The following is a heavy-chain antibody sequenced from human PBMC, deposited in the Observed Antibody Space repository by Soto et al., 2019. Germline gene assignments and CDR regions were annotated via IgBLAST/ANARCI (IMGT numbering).Heavy chain of an antibody. J-gene: IGHJ4*02. CDR2: IYYSGST. Sequence: PSETLSLTCTVSSGSITSSSSYWGWIRQPPGKGLEWIGSIYYSGSTYYNPSLKSRVTISVDTSKNQFSLKLSSVTAADTAVYYCARRGSSSWYGYWGQGTLVTVS. CDR1: SGSITSSSSY. V-gene: IGHV4-39*01. CDR3: ARRGSSSWYGY. D-gene: IGHD6-13*01.